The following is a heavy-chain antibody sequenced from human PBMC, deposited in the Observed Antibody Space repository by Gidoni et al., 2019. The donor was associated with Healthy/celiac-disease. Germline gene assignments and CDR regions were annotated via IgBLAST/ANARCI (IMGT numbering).Heavy chain of an antibody. CDR3: ARDPGPRYYGMDV. CDR1: GGSISSYY. D-gene: IGHD3-10*01. V-gene: IGHV4-59*01. Sequence: QVQLQESGPGLVKPSETLSLTCTVSGGSISSYYWSWIRQPQGKGLEWIGYIYYSGSTNYNPSLKSRVTISVDTSKNQFSLKLSSVTAADTAVYYCARDPGPRYYGMDVWGQGTTVTVSS. CDR2: IYYSGST. J-gene: IGHJ6*02.